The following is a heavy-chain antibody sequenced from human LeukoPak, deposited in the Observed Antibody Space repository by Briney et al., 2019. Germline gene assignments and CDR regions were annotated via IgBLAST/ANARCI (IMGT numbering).Heavy chain of an antibody. CDR1: GYTLTELS. Sequence: GASVTVSCKVSGYTLTELSMHWVRQAPGKGLEWMGGFDPEDGGTIYAQKFQGRVTMTEDTSTDTAYMELSSLRSEDTAVYYCATAYSGSYVVYFDYWGQGTLVTVSS. J-gene: IGHJ4*02. CDR2: FDPEDGGT. V-gene: IGHV1-24*01. D-gene: IGHD1-26*01. CDR3: ATAYSGSYVVYFDY.